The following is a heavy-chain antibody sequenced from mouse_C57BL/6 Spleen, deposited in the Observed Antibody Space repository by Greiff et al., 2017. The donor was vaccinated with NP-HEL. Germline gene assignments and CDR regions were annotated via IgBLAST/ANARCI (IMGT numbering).Heavy chain of an antibody. CDR3: ERGREIYCDD. J-gene: IGHJ2*01. Sequence: QVQLQQPGAELVMPGASVKMSCKASGYTFTSYWMPWVKQRPGQGLEWIGDIYPAGSNTNYNQKFKSKATLTVDTSSSTAYMQLSSLTSEDSAVYYCERGREIYCDDWGTGTTLTVSS. CDR2: IYPAGSNT. CDR1: GYTFTSYW. V-gene: IGHV1-55*01.